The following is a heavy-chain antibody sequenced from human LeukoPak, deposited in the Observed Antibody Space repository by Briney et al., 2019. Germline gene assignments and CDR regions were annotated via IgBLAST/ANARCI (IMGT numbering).Heavy chain of an antibody. CDR2: IVPIFGTA. Sequence: SVKVSCKASGGTFSSYAISWVRQAPGQGLEWMGGIVPIFGTANYAQKFQGRVTITADESTSTAYMELSSLRSEDTAVYYCARAKEYDSSGYPYYFDYWGQGTLVTVSS. CDR3: ARAKEYDSSGYPYYFDY. J-gene: IGHJ4*02. D-gene: IGHD3-22*01. V-gene: IGHV1-69*13. CDR1: GGTFSSYA.